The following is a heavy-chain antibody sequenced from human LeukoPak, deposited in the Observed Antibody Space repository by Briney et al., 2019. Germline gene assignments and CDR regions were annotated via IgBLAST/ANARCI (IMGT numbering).Heavy chain of an antibody. CDR3: ARRRGYYGSGSYPRRPNWFDP. V-gene: IGHV4-34*01. CDR1: GGSFSGYY. CDR2: INHSGST. Sequence: KPSETLSLTCAVYGGSFSGYYWSWIRQPPGKGLEWIGEINHSGSTNYNPSLKSRVTISVDTSKNQFSLKLSSVTAADTAVYYCARRRGYYGSGSYPRRPNWFDPWGQGTLVTVSS. D-gene: IGHD3-10*01. J-gene: IGHJ5*02.